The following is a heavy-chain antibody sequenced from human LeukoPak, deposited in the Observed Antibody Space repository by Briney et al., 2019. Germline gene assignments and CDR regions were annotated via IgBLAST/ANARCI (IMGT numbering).Heavy chain of an antibody. CDR2: ISGSGGST. V-gene: IGHV3-23*01. Sequence: GGSLRLSCAASGFTFSSYARSWVRQAPGKGLEWVSAISGSGGSTYYADSVKGRFTISRDNSKNTLYLQMNSLRAEDTAVYYCAKKGERTTGKLTWFDPWGQGTLVTVSS. CDR1: GFTFSSYA. CDR3: AKKGERTTGKLTWFDP. D-gene: IGHD1-1*01. J-gene: IGHJ5*02.